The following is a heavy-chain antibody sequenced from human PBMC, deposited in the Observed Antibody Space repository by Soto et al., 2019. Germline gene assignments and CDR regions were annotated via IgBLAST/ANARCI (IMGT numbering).Heavy chain of an antibody. J-gene: IGHJ4*02. V-gene: IGHV4-59*08. CDR1: GGSISSYY. D-gene: IGHD1-26*01. CDR2: IYYSGST. CDR3: ARHVGNSPPGS. Sequence: SETLSLTCTVSGGSISSYYWSWIRQPPGKGLEWIGYIYYSGSTNYNPSLKSRVTISVDTSKNQFSLKLSSVTAADTAVYHCARHVGNSPPGSWGQGTLVTVSS.